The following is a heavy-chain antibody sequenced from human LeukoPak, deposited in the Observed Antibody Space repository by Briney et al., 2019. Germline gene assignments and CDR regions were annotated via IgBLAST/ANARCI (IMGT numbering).Heavy chain of an antibody. CDR2: IYYSGST. V-gene: IGHV4-39*07. D-gene: IGHD5-18*01. Sequence: PSETLSLTCTVSGGSISSSSYYWGWIRQPPGKGLEWIGSIYYSGSTYYNPSLKSRVTISVDTSKNQFSLKLSSVTAADTAVYYCARDEYSYGYPFDYWGQGTLVTVSS. CDR1: GGSISSSSYY. J-gene: IGHJ4*02. CDR3: ARDEYSYGYPFDY.